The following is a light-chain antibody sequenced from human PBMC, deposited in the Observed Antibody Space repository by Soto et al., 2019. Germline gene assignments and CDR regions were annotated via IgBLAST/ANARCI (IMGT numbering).Light chain of an antibody. V-gene: IGKV1-5*01. Sequence: DIQLTQSPSTLSASVGDRVTITGRASQSISGWLAWYQQKPGKAPKLLIYAASSLHSGVPSRFSGSGSGTEFTLTISSLQPDDFATYYCQHYNSYSEAFGQGTKVDIK. CDR3: QHYNSYSEA. J-gene: IGKJ1*01. CDR1: QSISGW. CDR2: AAS.